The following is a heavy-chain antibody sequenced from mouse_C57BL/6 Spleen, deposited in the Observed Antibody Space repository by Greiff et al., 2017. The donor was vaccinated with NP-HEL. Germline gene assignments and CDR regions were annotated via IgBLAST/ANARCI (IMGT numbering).Heavy chain of an antibody. CDR3: AMGYGSTPFAY. V-gene: IGHV1-74*01. CDR2: IHPSDSDT. D-gene: IGHD1-1*01. J-gene: IGHJ3*01. Sequence: VQLQQPGAELVKPGASVKVSCKASGYTFTSYWMHWVKQRPGQGLEWIGRIHPSDSDTNYNQKFKGKATLTVDKSSSTAYMQLSSLTSEDSAVYYCAMGYGSTPFAYWGQGTLVTVSA. CDR1: GYTFTSYW.